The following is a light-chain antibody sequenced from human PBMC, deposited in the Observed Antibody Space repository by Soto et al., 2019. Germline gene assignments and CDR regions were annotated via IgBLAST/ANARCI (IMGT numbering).Light chain of an antibody. V-gene: IGKV3-11*01. Sequence: ENVFTQSPAPLSLSPGERATPSRRASQSVSSYLAWYQQKPGQAPRLLIYDASNRATGIPARFSGSGSGTDFTLTISSLEPEDFAVYYCQQYNKWRTFGQGTKVDI. CDR3: QQYNKWRT. CDR2: DAS. CDR1: QSVSSY. J-gene: IGKJ1*01.